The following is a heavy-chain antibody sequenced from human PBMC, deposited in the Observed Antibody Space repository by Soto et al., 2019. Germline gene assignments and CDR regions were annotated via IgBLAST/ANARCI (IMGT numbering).Heavy chain of an antibody. D-gene: IGHD1-1*01. V-gene: IGHV3-21*01. CDR1: GFTFSSYS. Sequence: GGSLRLSCAASGFTFSSYSMNWVRQAPGKGLEWVSSISSSSSYIYYADSVKGRFTIARDNAKNSVYLQMNSLRAEDTAVYYCVGIYNWNDVSNYWGQGTLVTVSS. CDR3: VGIYNWNDVSNY. J-gene: IGHJ4*02. CDR2: ISSSSSYI.